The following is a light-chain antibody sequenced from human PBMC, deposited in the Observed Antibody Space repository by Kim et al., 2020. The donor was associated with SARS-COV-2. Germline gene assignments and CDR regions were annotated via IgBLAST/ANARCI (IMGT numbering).Light chain of an antibody. CDR3: QAWDSSIWV. Sequence: SVSPGQTASITCSGDKLGDKYACWYQQKPGQSPVLVIYQDSKRPSGIPERFSGSNSGNTATLTISGTQAMDEADYYCQAWDSSIWVFGGGTQPTV. V-gene: IGLV3-1*01. CDR2: QDS. J-gene: IGLJ3*02. CDR1: KLGDKY.